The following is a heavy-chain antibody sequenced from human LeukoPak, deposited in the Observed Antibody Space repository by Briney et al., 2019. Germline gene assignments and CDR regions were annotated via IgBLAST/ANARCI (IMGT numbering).Heavy chain of an antibody. CDR2: IGGSGYTT. CDR3: AKCMEPAARGSFDY. CDR1: GFTFNSYA. J-gene: IGHJ4*02. D-gene: IGHD2-2*01. V-gene: IGHV3-23*01. Sequence: PGGSLRLSCAASGFTFNSYAMSWVRQAPGKGLEWVSAIGGSGYTTYYADSVKGRFTISRDNSKNTLYLQVNSLRAEDTAVYYCAKCMEPAARGSFDYWGQGTVVTVSS.